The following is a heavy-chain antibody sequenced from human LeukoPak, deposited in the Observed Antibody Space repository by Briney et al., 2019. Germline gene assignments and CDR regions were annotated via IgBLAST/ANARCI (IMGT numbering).Heavy chain of an antibody. CDR3: ARDHDYGDYGTFEDY. Sequence: SQTLSLTCAISGDXVSRNSVAWNWIRQSPSRGLEWLGRTYYRSKWYNDYAVSLQSRITINPDTSRNQFSLHLNSVTPEDTAVYYCARDHDYGDYGTFEDYWGQGTLVTVSS. D-gene: IGHD4-17*01. CDR2: TYYRSKWYN. CDR1: GDXVSRNSVA. V-gene: IGHV6-1*01. J-gene: IGHJ4*02.